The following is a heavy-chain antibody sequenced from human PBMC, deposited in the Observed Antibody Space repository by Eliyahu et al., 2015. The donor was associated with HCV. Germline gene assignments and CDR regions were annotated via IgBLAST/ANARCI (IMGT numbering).Heavy chain of an antibody. Sequence: EVQLLESGGGLVQPGGSLRLSCAASGFTFSSYAMSWVRQAPGKGLEWVSAISGSGGSTYYADSVKGRFTISRDNSKNTLYLQMNSLRAEDTAVYYCASNVNLLRFLEWLPMGGMDVWGQGTTVTVSS. V-gene: IGHV3-23*01. CDR2: ISGSGGST. D-gene: IGHD3-3*01. J-gene: IGHJ6*02. CDR3: ASNVNLLRFLEWLPMGGMDV. CDR1: GFTFSSYA.